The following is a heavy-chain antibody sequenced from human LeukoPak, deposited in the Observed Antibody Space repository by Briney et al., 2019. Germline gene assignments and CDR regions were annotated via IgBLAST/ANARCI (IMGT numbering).Heavy chain of an antibody. D-gene: IGHD7-27*01. CDR3: ARGPLGRNGDYFDY. Sequence: ASVKVSCKASGYTFTSYAIQWVRQAPGQRLEWMGWINAGNGNTKYSQKFQGRVTITRDTSASTAYIELSSLRSEDTAVYYCARGPLGRNGDYFDYWGQGTLVTVSS. J-gene: IGHJ4*02. V-gene: IGHV1-3*01. CDR1: GYTFTSYA. CDR2: INAGNGNT.